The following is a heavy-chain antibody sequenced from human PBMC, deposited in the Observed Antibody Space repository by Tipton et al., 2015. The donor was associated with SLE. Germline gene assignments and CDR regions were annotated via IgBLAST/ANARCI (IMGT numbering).Heavy chain of an antibody. J-gene: IGHJ2*01. CDR2: IYYSGST. D-gene: IGHD7-27*01. CDR3: AVNWGSWYCDL. V-gene: IGHV4-39*07. Sequence: TLSLTCTVSGGSISSSSYYWGWIRQPPGKGLEWIGSIYYSGSTYYNPSLKSRVTISVDTSKNQFSLKLSSVTAADTAVYYCAVNWGSWYCDLWGRGTLVTVSS. CDR1: GGSISSSSYY.